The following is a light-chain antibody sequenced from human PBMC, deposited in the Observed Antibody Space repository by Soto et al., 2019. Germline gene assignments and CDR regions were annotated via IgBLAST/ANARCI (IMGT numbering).Light chain of an antibody. CDR3: CSSVGSPNWV. V-gene: IGLV2-23*02. J-gene: IGLJ3*02. CDR1: SSDVGSCNC. Sequence: QSALTQPASVSGSPGQSITISCTGTSSDVGSCNCVSWYQQHPGKAPTLMIYEVNKRPSGVSNRFSGSKSGNTASLTISGLQAGDEADYYCCSSVGSPNWVFGGGTKVTVL. CDR2: EVN.